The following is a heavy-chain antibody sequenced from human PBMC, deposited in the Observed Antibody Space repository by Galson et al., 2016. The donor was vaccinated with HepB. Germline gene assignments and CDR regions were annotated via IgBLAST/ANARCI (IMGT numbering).Heavy chain of an antibody. V-gene: IGHV3-33*01. CDR3: ARARYSSSWFSDFDY. CDR1: GFSFSLYG. CDR2: IWYDGETK. D-gene: IGHD6-19*01. J-gene: IGHJ4*02. Sequence: SLRLSCAASGFSFSLYGMHWVRQAPGKGLEWVALIWYDGETKYSADSVKGRFTISGDNSDNTLYLHMDSLRAEDTAVYYCARARYSSSWFSDFDYWGQGTLVIVSS.